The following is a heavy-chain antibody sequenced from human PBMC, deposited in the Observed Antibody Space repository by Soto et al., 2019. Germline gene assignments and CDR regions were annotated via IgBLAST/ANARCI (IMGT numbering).Heavy chain of an antibody. CDR3: ARVDRGSHSSLGEYYFDY. CDR2: IYYSGST. D-gene: IGHD1-26*01. CDR1: GGSISSGDYY. V-gene: IGHV4-30-4*01. Sequence: SETLSLTCTVSGGSISSGDYYWSWIRQPPGKGLEWIGYIYYSGSTYYNPSLKSRVTISVDTSKNQFSLKLSPVTAADTAVYYCARVDRGSHSSLGEYYFDYWGQGTLVTVSA. J-gene: IGHJ4*02.